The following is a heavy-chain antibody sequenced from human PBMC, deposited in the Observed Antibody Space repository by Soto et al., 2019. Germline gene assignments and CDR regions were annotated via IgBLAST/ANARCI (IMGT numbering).Heavy chain of an antibody. CDR3: ATMSGLTMLTLDAFDI. CDR1: GNTLTELS. Sequence: WASVKVSCKVSGNTLTELSVHWVRQAPGKGLDWMGGFDPEDDEPIYAQKFQGRVTMAEDTSTDTAYMELSSLTSEDTAIYYCATMSGLTMLTLDAFDIWGQGTLVTVSS. J-gene: IGHJ3*02. V-gene: IGHV1-24*01. D-gene: IGHD3-16*01. CDR2: FDPEDDEP.